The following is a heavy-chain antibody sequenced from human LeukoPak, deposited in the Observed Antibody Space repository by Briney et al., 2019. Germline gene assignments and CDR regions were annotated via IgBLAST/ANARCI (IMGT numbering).Heavy chain of an antibody. V-gene: IGHV4-61*05. CDR2: IYYSGST. D-gene: IGHD5-12*01. CDR1: GGSISTSNYY. Sequence: TSETLSLTCTVSGGSISTSNYYWGWIRQPPGKGLEWIGYIYYSGSTNHNPSLKSRVTISVDTSKNQFPLKLSSVTAADTAVYYCARLTGYDWESSYDYWGQGTLVTVSS. J-gene: IGHJ4*02. CDR3: ARLTGYDWESSYDY.